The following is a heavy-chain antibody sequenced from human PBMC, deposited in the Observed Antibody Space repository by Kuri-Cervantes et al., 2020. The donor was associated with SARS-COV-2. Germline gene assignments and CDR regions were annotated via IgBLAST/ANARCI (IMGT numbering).Heavy chain of an antibody. CDR3: ARDGNDCSGSTCYYYYCYYGMDV. J-gene: IGHJ6*02. V-gene: IGHV3-30-3*01. CDR2: ISYDGSNK. D-gene: IGHD2-2*01. CDR1: GVTFSSYA. Sequence: LSLTCAASGVTFSSYAMHWVRQAPGKGLEGVAVISYDGSNKYYADSDKGRFFISRDSSTNTLFLQMNNLRPEDTAVYYCARDGNDCSGSTCYYYYCYYGMDVWGQGTTVTVSS.